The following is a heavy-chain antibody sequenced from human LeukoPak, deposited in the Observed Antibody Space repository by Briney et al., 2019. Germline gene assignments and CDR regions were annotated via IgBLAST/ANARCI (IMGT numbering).Heavy chain of an antibody. V-gene: IGHV1-2*02. J-gene: IGHJ4*02. D-gene: IGHD3-22*01. Sequence: ASVKVSCTASGYTFTGYYMHWVRQVPGQGLEWMGWINPNSGDTNSAQKFQGRVTMTRDTSISTAFMELNRLRSDDTAVYYCGRDRYSDTSGPDYWGQGTLVTVSS. CDR1: GYTFTGYY. CDR2: INPNSGDT. CDR3: GRDRYSDTSGPDY.